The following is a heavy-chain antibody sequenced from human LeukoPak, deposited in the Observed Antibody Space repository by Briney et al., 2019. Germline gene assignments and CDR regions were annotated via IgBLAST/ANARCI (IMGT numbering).Heavy chain of an antibody. CDR3: AREATQLTDY. Sequence: PGRSLRLSCAASGFTFSSYSMNWVRQAPGKGLEWVPSISSSSSSYIYYADSVKGRFTISRDNAKNSLYLQMNSLRAEDTAVYYCAREATQLTDYWGQGTLVTVSS. V-gene: IGHV3-21*01. J-gene: IGHJ4*02. D-gene: IGHD6-6*01. CDR1: GFTFSSYS. CDR2: ISSSSSSYI.